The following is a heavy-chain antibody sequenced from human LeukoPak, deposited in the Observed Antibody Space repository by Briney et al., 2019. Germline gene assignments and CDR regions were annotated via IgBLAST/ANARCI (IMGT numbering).Heavy chain of an antibody. Sequence: GGSLRLSCAASGFTFSSYWMHWVRQAPGKGLVWVSRINSDGSSTSYADSVKGRFTISRDNAKNSLYLQMNSLRAEDTAVYYCARVLLWFGELLTYYFDYWGQGTLVTVSS. CDR2: INSDGSST. CDR3: ARVLLWFGELLTYYFDY. D-gene: IGHD3-10*01. CDR1: GFTFSSYW. V-gene: IGHV3-74*01. J-gene: IGHJ4*02.